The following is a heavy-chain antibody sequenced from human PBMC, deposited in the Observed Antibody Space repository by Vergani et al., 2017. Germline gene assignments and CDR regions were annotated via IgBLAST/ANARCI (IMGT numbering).Heavy chain of an antibody. Sequence: QVQLQQWGAGLLKPSETLSLTCAVYGGSFSGYYWSWIRQPPGKGLEWIGEINHSGSTNYNPSLKSRVTISVDTSKNQFSLKLSSVTAADTAVYYCARRYYYGSGRQPPYYYYGMDVWGQGTTVTVSS. CDR2: INHSGST. D-gene: IGHD3-10*01. J-gene: IGHJ6*02. CDR3: ARRYYYGSGRQPPYYYYGMDV. V-gene: IGHV4-34*01. CDR1: GGSFSGYY.